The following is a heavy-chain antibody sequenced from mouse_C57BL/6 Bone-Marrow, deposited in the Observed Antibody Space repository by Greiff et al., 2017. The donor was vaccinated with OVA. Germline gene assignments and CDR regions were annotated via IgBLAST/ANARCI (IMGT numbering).Heavy chain of an antibody. CDR2: IDPEDGDT. D-gene: IGHD1-1*01. Sequence: EVKLMESGAELVRPGASVKLSCTASGFNIKDYYMHWVKQRPKQGLEWIGRIDPEDGDTEYAPKFQGKATMTADTSSNTAYLQLSSLTSEDTAVYYCSTFITTVVATNYFDYWGQGTTLTVSS. V-gene: IGHV14-1*01. CDR1: GFNIKDYY. J-gene: IGHJ2*01. CDR3: STFITTVVATNYFDY.